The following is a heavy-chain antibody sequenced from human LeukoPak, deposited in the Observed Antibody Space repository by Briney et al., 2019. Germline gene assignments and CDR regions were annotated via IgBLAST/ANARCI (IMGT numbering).Heavy chain of an antibody. CDR3: ARSPGYCRGGSCYYYYAMDV. D-gene: IGHD2-15*01. J-gene: IGHJ6*02. CDR2: FSRSSDI. CDR1: GFAFNTFA. Sequence: GGSLRLSCAASGFAFNTFAMNWVRQAPGKGLEWVSTFSRSSDIYYADSVKGRFTISRDSAKNSLYLQMNSLRDEDTAVYYCARSPGYCRGGSCYYYYAMDVWGQGTTVTVSS. V-gene: IGHV3-69-1*01.